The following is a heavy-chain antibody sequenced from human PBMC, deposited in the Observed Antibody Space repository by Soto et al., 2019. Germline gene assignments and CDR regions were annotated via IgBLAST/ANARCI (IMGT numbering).Heavy chain of an antibody. CDR2: ISGSGEMT. Sequence: PGGSLRLSCAASGFTFGGDATSWVRQAPGKGLEWVSSISGSGEMTHYAESVKGRFTISRDNSKNTLYLQMESLRAEDTALYYCARSEMTYNWNDWGQGTLVTVSS. V-gene: IGHV3-23*01. D-gene: IGHD1-1*01. CDR1: GFTFGGDA. J-gene: IGHJ4*02. CDR3: ARSEMTYNWND.